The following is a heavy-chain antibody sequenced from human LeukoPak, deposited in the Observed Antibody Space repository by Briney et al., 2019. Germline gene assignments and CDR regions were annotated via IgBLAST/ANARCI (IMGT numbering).Heavy chain of an antibody. CDR3: ARAPGYDDSSGYYLGYAFDI. D-gene: IGHD3-22*01. V-gene: IGHV3-53*01. CDR2: TYTGGTT. Sequence: AGGSLRLSCAASVFTVSSNYMSWVRQAPGKGLEWVSVTYTGGTTYYADSVKGRFTISRDNSKNTLYLQMDSLRAEDTAVYYCARAPGYDDSSGYYLGYAFDIWGQGTMVTVSS. CDR1: VFTVSSNY. J-gene: IGHJ3*02.